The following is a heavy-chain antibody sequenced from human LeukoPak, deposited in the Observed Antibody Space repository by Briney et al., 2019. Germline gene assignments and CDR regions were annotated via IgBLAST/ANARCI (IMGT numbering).Heavy chain of an antibody. V-gene: IGHV4-34*01. Sequence: SETLSLTCAVYGGSFSGYYWSWIRQPPGKGLEWIGEINHSGSTNYNPSLKSRVTISVDTSKNQFSLKLSSVIAADTAVYYCARGRRGRYYDSSGYHFDYWGQGTLVTVSS. CDR2: INHSGST. CDR1: GGSFSGYY. J-gene: IGHJ4*02. CDR3: ARGRRGRYYDSSGYHFDY. D-gene: IGHD3-22*01.